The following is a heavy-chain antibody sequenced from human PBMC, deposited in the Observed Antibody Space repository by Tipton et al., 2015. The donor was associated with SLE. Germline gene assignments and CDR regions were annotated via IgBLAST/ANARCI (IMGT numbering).Heavy chain of an antibody. J-gene: IGHJ4*02. CDR1: GGSISSSSYY. CDR3: VRHWVNDILTDPIRGD. CDR2: IYYSGST. D-gene: IGHD3-9*01. V-gene: IGHV4-39*01. Sequence: TLSLTCTVSGGSISSSSYYWGWIRQPPGKGLEWIGSIYYSGSTYYNPSLKSRVTISVDTSKNQFSLKLSSVTAADTAVYYCVRHWVNDILTDPIRGDWGQGTLVTVSS.